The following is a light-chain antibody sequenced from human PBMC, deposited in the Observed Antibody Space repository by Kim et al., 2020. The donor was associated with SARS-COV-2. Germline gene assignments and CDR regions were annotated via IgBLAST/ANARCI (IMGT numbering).Light chain of an antibody. CDR3: QQANSFPYT. J-gene: IGKJ2*01. CDR2: AAS. CDR1: KGIHSR. Sequence: SASVGDRVTVACRASKGIHSRLAWYQQEPGKAPKLLIYAASSLQSGVPSRFSGSGSGTDFTLTTSSLQPEDFATYYCQQANSFPYTFGQGTKLEI. V-gene: IGKV1-12*01.